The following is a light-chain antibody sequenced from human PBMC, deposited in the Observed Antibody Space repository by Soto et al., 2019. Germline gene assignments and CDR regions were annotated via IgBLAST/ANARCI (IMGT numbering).Light chain of an antibody. J-gene: IGKJ4*01. CDR3: QQYNNWPSLT. CDR1: QSVSSK. V-gene: IGKV3-15*01. CDR2: GAS. Sequence: EIVMTQSPATLSVSPGEGATLSCRASQSVSSKLAWYQQKPGQAPRLLIYGASTRATGIPARFSGSGSGTEFTLTISSLRSEDSAIYYCQQYNNWPSLTFGGETKVDIK.